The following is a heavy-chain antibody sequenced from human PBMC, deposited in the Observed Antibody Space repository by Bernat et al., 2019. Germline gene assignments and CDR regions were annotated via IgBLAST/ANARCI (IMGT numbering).Heavy chain of an antibody. D-gene: IGHD3-3*01. V-gene: IGHV4-59*01. CDR3: AKFNDFWSGPYSN. Sequence: QVQLQESGPGLVKPSETLSLTCTVSGGSISSYYWSWIRQPPGKGLEWIGYIYYSGSTNYNPSLESRVTISVDTSKNQFSLKLSSVTAADTAVYYCAKFNDFWSGPYSNWGQGTLVTVSS. CDR1: GGSISSYY. J-gene: IGHJ4*02. CDR2: IYYSGST.